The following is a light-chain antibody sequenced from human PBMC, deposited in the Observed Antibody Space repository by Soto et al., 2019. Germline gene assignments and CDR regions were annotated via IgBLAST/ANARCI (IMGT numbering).Light chain of an antibody. Sequence: QSVLTQPPSASGTPGQRVTISCSGSSSNIGSHTINWYQQLPGTAPKLLIYNNNQRPSGIPDRFSGSKSGTSASLAISGLQSEDDADYYCAAWDDILNGSYVFGTGTKLTVL. CDR3: AAWDDILNGSYV. CDR1: SSNIGSHT. V-gene: IGLV1-44*01. J-gene: IGLJ1*01. CDR2: NNN.